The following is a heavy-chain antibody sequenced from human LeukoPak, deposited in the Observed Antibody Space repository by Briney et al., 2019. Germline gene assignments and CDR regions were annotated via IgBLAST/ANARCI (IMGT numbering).Heavy chain of an antibody. V-gene: IGHV3-15*01. CDR1: GFTFSTYW. Sequence: GGSLRLSCAASGFTFSTYWMSWVRQAPGKGLEWVGRIKSKTDGGTTDYAAPVKGRFTISRDDSKNTLYLQMNSLKTEDTAVYYCSSLRGYSGYDNYYYYYMDVWGKGTTVTISS. CDR2: IKSKTDGGTT. D-gene: IGHD5-12*01. CDR3: SSLRGYSGYDNYYYYYMDV. J-gene: IGHJ6*03.